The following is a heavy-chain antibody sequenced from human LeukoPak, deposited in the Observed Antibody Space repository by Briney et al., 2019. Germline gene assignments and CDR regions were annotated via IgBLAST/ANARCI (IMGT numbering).Heavy chain of an antibody. Sequence: SETLSLTCAVSGGSFSGHYWNWIRQPPGKGLEWIGEINHGGSTNYNPSLKSRVTISVDTSKNQFSLKLSSVTAADTAVYYCARGEGYDFWSGYIDRFDYWGQGTLVTVSS. J-gene: IGHJ4*02. D-gene: IGHD3-3*01. CDR2: INHGGST. V-gene: IGHV4-34*01. CDR1: GGSFSGHY. CDR3: ARGEGYDFWSGYIDRFDY.